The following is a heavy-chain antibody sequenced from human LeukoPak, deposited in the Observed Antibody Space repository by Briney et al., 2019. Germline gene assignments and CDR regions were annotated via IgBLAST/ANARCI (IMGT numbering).Heavy chain of an antibody. Sequence: PSETLSLTCTVSGGSISSYYGSWIRQPPGKGLEWLGYIYYSGGTDYNPSLKSRVTISVDTSKNQFSLKLRSVTAADTAVYYCARHVTISGPYDASDIWGQGTMGTVS. CDR3: ARHVTISGPYDASDI. D-gene: IGHD5-24*01. V-gene: IGHV4-59*08. CDR2: IYYSGGT. CDR1: GGSISSYY. J-gene: IGHJ3*02.